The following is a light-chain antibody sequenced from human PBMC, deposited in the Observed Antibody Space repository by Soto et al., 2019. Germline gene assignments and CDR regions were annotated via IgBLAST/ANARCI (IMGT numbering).Light chain of an antibody. J-gene: IGLJ2*01. CDR3: QVWDRSSDQVV. Sequence: SYELTQPPSVSVAPGTTARITCGGNNIGIKSVHWYRQKPGQAPVLVIYYDSDRPSGIPERFSGSNAGNTATLTISRVEAGDEADYYCQVWDRSSDQVVFGGGTKLTVL. V-gene: IGLV3-21*04. CDR1: NIGIKS. CDR2: YDS.